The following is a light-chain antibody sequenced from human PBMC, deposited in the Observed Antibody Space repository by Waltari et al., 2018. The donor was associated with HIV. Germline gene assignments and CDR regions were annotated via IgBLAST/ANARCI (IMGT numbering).Light chain of an antibody. CDR1: SIGSKS. CDR3: QVWDSSSDHPRVV. Sequence: SDVLTQPPSVSVAPGQTARIPCGGNSIGSKSVHWYQQRPGQVPVFVVDDHGGRPSGIPERFSGSKSGNAATLTISGVEAGDEADFYCQVWDSSSDHPRVVFGGGTKVTVL. J-gene: IGLJ2*01. CDR2: DHG. V-gene: IGLV3-21*02.